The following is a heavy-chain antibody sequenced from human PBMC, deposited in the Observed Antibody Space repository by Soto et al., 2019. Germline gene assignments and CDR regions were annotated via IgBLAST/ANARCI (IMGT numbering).Heavy chain of an antibody. Sequence: ASVKVSCKASGYTFIGYSIHWVRQAPGQGLEWMGRINPNSGETNFAQTFRGRVTMTTDTSISTAFMELSRLTSDDTAVHYCARGGLYSYPYWGQGTLVTVSS. CDR2: INPNSGET. D-gene: IGHD3-16*02. J-gene: IGHJ4*02. CDR1: GYTFIGYS. CDR3: ARGGLYSYPY. V-gene: IGHV1-2*02.